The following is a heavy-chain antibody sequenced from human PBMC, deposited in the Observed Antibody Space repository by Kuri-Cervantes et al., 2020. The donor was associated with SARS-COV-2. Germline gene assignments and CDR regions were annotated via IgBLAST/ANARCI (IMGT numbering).Heavy chain of an antibody. V-gene: IGHV3-23*01. CDR3: AKGTFDI. CDR1: GFTFYNFG. Sequence: GGSLRLSCAASGFTFYNFGMTWVRQAPGKGLEWVSTINGGSDLTFYADSVKGRFTISRDNSKNMLYLQMSSLRAEDTAIYYCAKGTFDIWGQGTMVTVSS. J-gene: IGHJ3*02. CDR2: INGGSDLT.